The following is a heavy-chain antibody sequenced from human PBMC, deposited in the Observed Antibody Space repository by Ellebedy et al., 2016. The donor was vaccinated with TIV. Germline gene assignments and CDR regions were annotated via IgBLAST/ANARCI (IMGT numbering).Heavy chain of an antibody. D-gene: IGHD3-10*01. CDR1: GGSISSYY. J-gene: IGHJ4*02. Sequence: MPSETLSLTCTVSGGSISSYYWSWIRQPPGKGLEWIGYIYYSGSTNYNPSLKSRVTISVDTSKNQFSLKLSSVTAADTAVYYCARGTLLWFGELGIFDYWGQGTLVTVSS. CDR2: IYYSGST. CDR3: ARGTLLWFGELGIFDY. V-gene: IGHV4-59*08.